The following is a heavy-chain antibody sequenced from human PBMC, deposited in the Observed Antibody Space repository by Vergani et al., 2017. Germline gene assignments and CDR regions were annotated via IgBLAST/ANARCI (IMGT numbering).Heavy chain of an antibody. CDR1: GGSFNTYY. CDR3: ARLSGIVYDIFSGTQYFFDF. J-gene: IGHJ4*02. CDR2: IYSTGST. D-gene: IGHD3-9*01. V-gene: IGHV4-59*13. Sequence: QVQLEESGPGLVKPSETLSLTCTVSGGSFNTYYWSWIRQSPGKGLEWIGYIYSTGSTNYNPSLNSRVTMSVDTSKNQFSLKLRSVTAADTAVYYCARLSGIVYDIFSGTQYFFDFWGQGTLVTVSS.